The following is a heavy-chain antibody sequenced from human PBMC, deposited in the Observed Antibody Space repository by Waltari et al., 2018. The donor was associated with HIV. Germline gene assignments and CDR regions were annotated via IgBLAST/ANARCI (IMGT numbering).Heavy chain of an antibody. CDR1: GYTFTDYY. J-gene: IGHJ6*02. Sequence: QVQLVQSGAEVKKPGASVKVSCKASGYTFTDYYMHWVRQAPGQGLDWMGWINPNSGGTNYAQKFQGRVTMTRDTSISTAYMELSRLRSDDTAVYYCARDRHSNSRILGYYYGMDVWGQGTTVTVSS. CDR3: ARDRHSNSRILGYYYGMDV. V-gene: IGHV1-2*02. CDR2: INPNSGGT. D-gene: IGHD6-6*01.